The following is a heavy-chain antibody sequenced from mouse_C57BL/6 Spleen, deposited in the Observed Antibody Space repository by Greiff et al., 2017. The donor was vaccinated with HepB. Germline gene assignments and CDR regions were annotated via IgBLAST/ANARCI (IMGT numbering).Heavy chain of an antibody. J-gene: IGHJ2*01. CDR1: GYTFTSYW. V-gene: IGHV1-52*01. D-gene: IGHD1-1*01. CDR3: ARDYYDSSYDFDY. Sequence: QVQLQQPGAELVRPGSSVKLSCKASGYTFTSYWMHWVKQRPIQGLEWIGNIDPSDSETHYNQKFKDKATLTVDKSSSTAYMQLSSLTSEDSAVYYCARDYYDSSYDFDYWGQGTTLTVSS. CDR2: IDPSDSET.